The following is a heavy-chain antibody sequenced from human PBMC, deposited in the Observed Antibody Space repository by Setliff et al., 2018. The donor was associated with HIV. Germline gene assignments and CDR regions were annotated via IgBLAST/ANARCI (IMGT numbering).Heavy chain of an antibody. J-gene: IGHJ4*02. CDR1: GYAISSGYY. V-gene: IGHV4-38-2*02. Sequence: ETLSLTCTVSGYAISSGYYWGWIQQSPGKGLDWIGSIYHTGSTYYNPSLKSRVTISVDTSKNQFSLTLTPVTATDTAVYYCARAGYYGSGSYYRLDYWGQGTLVTVSS. D-gene: IGHD3-10*01. CDR3: ARAGYYGSGSYYRLDY. CDR2: IYHTGST.